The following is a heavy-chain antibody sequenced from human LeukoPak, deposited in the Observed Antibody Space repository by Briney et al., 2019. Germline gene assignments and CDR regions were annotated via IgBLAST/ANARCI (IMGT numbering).Heavy chain of an antibody. Sequence: GGSLRLSCAASGFTVSSNYMSWVRQAPGKGLEWVSVIYSGGSTYYADSVKGRFTISRDNSKNTLYLQINSLRAEDTAVYYCARGVGATNIDFDYWGQGTLVTVSS. V-gene: IGHV3-53*01. D-gene: IGHD1-26*01. CDR2: IYSGGST. CDR3: ARGVGATNIDFDY. J-gene: IGHJ4*02. CDR1: GFTVSSNY.